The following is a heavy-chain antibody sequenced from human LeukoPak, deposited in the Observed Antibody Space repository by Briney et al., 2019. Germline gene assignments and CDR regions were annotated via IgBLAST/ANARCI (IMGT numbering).Heavy chain of an antibody. Sequence: PGGSLRLSCAASGFTFSSYSMNWVRQAPGKGLEWVSSISSSSSYIYYADSVKGRFTISRDNAKNSLYLQMNSLRAEDTAVYYCAREFEYSSSYFDYWGQGTLVTVSS. J-gene: IGHJ4*02. CDR1: GFTFSSYS. CDR3: AREFEYSSSYFDY. CDR2: ISSSSSYI. V-gene: IGHV3-21*01. D-gene: IGHD6-6*01.